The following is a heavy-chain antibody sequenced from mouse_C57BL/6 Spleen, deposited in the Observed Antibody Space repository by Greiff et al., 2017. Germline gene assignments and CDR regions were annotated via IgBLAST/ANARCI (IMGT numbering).Heavy chain of an antibody. V-gene: IGHV1-82*01. J-gene: IGHJ1*03. CDR3: ARNWDVGYFDV. CDR2: IYSGDGDT. Sequence: QVQLQQSGPELVKPGASVKISCKASGYAFSSSRMNWVKQRPGKGLEWIGRIYSGDGDTYYNGKFKGKATLTADKSSSTAYMQLKSLTSEDSAVYFCARNWDVGYFDVWGTGTTVTVSS. CDR1: GYAFSSSR. D-gene: IGHD4-1*01.